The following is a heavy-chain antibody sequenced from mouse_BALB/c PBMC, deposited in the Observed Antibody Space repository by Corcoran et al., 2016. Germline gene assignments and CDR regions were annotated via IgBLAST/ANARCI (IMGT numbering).Heavy chain of an antibody. CDR3: ARDETGPWFAY. D-gene: IGHD4-1*01. CDR1: GYTFSSYW. Sequence: QVQLQQSGAELMKPGASVKISCKATGYTFSSYWIEWVKQRPGHGLEWIGEILPGSGSTNYNEKFKGKATFTADTSSNTAYMQLSRLAFEDSAVYYCARDETGPWFAYWGQGTLVTVSA. CDR2: ILPGSGST. J-gene: IGHJ3*01. V-gene: IGHV1-9*01.